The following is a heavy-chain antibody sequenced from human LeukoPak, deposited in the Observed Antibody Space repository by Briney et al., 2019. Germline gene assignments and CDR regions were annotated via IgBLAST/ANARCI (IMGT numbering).Heavy chain of an antibody. V-gene: IGHV4-59*01. CDR2: IYYSGST. Sequence: KPSETLSLTCTVSGGSIRSYYWSWIRQPPGKGLEWIGYIYYSGSTNYNPSLKSRVTISVDTSKNQFYLNLSSVTAADTAVYYCARVLPYSRGWGVDYWGQGTLVTVSS. CDR3: ARVLPYSRGWGVDY. D-gene: IGHD6-19*01. CDR1: GGSIRSYY. J-gene: IGHJ4*02.